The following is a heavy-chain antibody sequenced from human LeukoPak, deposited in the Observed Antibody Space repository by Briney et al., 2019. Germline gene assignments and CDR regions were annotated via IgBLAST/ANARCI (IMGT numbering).Heavy chain of an antibody. CDR3: ARGDYDILTGYLAPGAFDI. J-gene: IGHJ3*02. Sequence: ASVKVSCKASGGTFISYAISWVRQAPGQGLEWMGGIIPIFGTANYAQKFQGRVTITTDESTSTAYMELSSLRSEDTAVYYCARGDYDILTGYLAPGAFDIWGQGTMVTVSS. V-gene: IGHV1-69*05. CDR2: IIPIFGTA. CDR1: GGTFISYA. D-gene: IGHD3-9*01.